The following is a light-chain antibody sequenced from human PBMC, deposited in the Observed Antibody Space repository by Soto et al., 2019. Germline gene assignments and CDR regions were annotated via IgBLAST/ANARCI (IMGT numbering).Light chain of an antibody. CDR1: QSVSSY. CDR3: QQRSNWRIT. V-gene: IGKV3-11*01. J-gene: IGKJ5*01. CDR2: DAS. Sequence: EFVLTQSPGTLSLSPGERATLSCRASQSVSSYLAWYQQKPGQAPRLLIYDASNRATGIPARFSGSGSGTDFTLTISSLEPEDFAVYYCQQRSNWRITFGQGTRLEIK.